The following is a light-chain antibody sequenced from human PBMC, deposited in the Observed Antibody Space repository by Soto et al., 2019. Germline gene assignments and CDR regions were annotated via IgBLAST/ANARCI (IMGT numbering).Light chain of an antibody. CDR1: QGIGDT. CDR2: DTS. Sequence: EIVMTQSPATLSVSPGEGATLSCRASQGIGDTLAWYQQKPGQTPRLLIYDTSIRATGVPARFSGSRSGAEFTLTISRLEPEDFALYYCQQYGSSPRITFGPGTKVDIK. V-gene: IGKV3-15*01. CDR3: QQYGSSPRIT. J-gene: IGKJ3*01.